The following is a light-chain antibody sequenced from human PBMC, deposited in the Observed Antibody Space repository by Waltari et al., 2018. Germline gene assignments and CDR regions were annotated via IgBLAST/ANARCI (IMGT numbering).Light chain of an antibody. V-gene: IGKV1-39*01. Sequence: IQLTHSPSPLSPSLGYRFTITCRASQSVSSYLNWYQQKPGKAPNLLIYAASSLQSGVPSRFSGSGSGTDFTLTISSLQPEDFATYYCQQSFNTPRTFGQGTKVEVK. CDR3: QQSFNTPRT. CDR2: AAS. J-gene: IGKJ1*01. CDR1: QSVSSY.